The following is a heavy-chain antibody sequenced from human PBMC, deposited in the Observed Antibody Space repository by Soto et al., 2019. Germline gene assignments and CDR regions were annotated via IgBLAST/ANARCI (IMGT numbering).Heavy chain of an antibody. CDR3: ARAVIRGDYLLVRYYYYMDV. Sequence: ASVKVSCKASGGTFSSYTISWVRQAPGQGLEWMGRIIPILGIANYAQKFQGRVTITADKSTSTAYMELSSLRSEDTAVYYCARAVIRGDYLLVRYYYYMDVWGKGTTVTVSS. CDR2: IIPILGIA. D-gene: IGHD4-17*01. V-gene: IGHV1-69*02. J-gene: IGHJ6*03. CDR1: GGTFSSYT.